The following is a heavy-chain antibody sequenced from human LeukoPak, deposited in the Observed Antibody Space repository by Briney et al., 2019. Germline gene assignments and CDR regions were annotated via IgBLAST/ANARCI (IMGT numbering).Heavy chain of an antibody. CDR1: GFTFSSYA. Sequence: PGGSLRLSCAASGFTFSSYAMSWVRQAPGKGLEWVSAISGSGGSTYYADSVKGRFTISRDNSKNTLFLQINSLRAEDTAIYYCAKDRNAVTTRWEWGQGTLVTVSS. CDR2: ISGSGGST. J-gene: IGHJ4*02. CDR3: AKDRNAVTTRWE. D-gene: IGHD4-11*01. V-gene: IGHV3-23*01.